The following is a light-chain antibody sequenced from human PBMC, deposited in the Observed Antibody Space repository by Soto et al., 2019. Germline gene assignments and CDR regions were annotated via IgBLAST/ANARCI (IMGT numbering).Light chain of an antibody. CDR2: DVS. J-gene: IGLJ1*01. V-gene: IGLV2-14*01. CDR3: SSYTSSSTLP. CDR1: SSDVGGYNY. Sequence: QSALTQPASVSGSLGQSITISCTGTSSDVGGYNYVSWYQQHPGKAPKLMIYDVSNRPSGVSNRFSGSKSGNTASLTISGLQAEDEADYYCSSYTSSSTLPFGTGTKLTVL.